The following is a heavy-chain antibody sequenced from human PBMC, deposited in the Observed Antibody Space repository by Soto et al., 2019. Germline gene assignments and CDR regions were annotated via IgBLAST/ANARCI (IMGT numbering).Heavy chain of an antibody. CDR2: IYYSGST. Sequence: QVQLQESGPGLVKPSQTLSLTCTVSGGSISSGGYYWSWIRQHPGKGLEWIGYIYYSGSTYYNTSLNSRVTISVDTSKNQFSLKLSYVTAADTAVYYCARSGSESDYYYYGMDVWGQGTTVTVSS. CDR1: GGSISSGGYY. J-gene: IGHJ6*02. V-gene: IGHV4-31*03. CDR3: ARSGSESDYYYYGMDV. D-gene: IGHD3-10*01.